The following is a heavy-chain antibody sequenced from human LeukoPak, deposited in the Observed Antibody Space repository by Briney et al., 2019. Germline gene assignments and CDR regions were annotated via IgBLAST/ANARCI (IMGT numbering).Heavy chain of an antibody. CDR2: INHSGST. J-gene: IGHJ4*02. D-gene: IGHD3-9*01. V-gene: IGHV4-34*01. CDR1: GGSFSGYY. CDR3: ARRMYYDILTGYTAVDS. Sequence: SETLSLTCAVYGGSFSGYYWTWIRQTPGRGLEWIGEINHSGSTNSNPSLKSRVTMSVDTSKNQISLKLTSVTAADSAVYYCARRMYYDILTGYTAVDSWGQGTLVTVSS.